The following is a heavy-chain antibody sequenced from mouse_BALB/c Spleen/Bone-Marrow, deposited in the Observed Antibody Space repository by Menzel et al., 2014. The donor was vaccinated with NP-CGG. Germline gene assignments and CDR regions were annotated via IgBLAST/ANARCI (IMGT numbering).Heavy chain of an antibody. CDR3: TRARPGGFAY. J-gene: IGHJ3*01. CDR2: VNPNNGGT. V-gene: IGHV1S81*02. Sequence: VQVVESGAELVKPGASVKLSCKASGYTFTSYYLYWVKQRPGQGLEWIGEVNPNNGGTNFNEKFKSKATLTVDKSSSTAYMQLSSLTSEDSAVYYCTRARPGGFAYWGQGTLVTVSA. CDR1: GYTFTSYY. D-gene: IGHD4-1*01.